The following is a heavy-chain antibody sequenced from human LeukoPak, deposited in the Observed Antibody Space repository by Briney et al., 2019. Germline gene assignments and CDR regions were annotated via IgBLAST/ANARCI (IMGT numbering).Heavy chain of an antibody. V-gene: IGHV1-46*01. D-gene: IGHD3-22*01. CDR2: INPSGGST. CDR3: ARAARMIRPHFDY. CDR1: GYTFTSYY. Sequence: ASVKVSCKASGYTFTSYYMHWVRQAPGQGLEWMGVINPSGGSTSYAQTFQRRVTMTRDTSTSTVYMELSSLRSEDTAVYYCARAARMIRPHFDYWGQGTLVTVSS. J-gene: IGHJ4*02.